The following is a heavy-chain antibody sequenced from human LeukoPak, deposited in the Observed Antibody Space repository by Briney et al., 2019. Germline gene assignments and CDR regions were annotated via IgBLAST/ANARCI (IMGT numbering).Heavy chain of an antibody. CDR3: ARGSASGSGSYYPLFDY. V-gene: IGHV3-74*01. CDR2: ISSDGSTT. J-gene: IGHJ4*02. CDR1: GFTFSSCW. Sequence: GGSLRLSCAASGFTFSSCWMQWVRQAPGKGLVWVSRISSDGSTTSYADSVKGRFTISRDIAKNTLYLQMNSLSAEDTAVYYCARGSASGSGSYYPLFDYWGQGTLVTVSS. D-gene: IGHD3-10*01.